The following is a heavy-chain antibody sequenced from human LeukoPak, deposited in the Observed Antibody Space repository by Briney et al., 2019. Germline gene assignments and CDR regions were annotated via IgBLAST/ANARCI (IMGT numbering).Heavy chain of an antibody. CDR1: GYSISSGYY. J-gene: IGHJ5*02. Sequence: SETLSLTCTVSGYSISSGYYWGWIRQPPGKGLQWIGSIYHSGSTSYNPSLKSRVTISVDTSKNQFSLKLSSVTAADTAFYYCARQYSTNWYDDRGWFDPWGQGTLVTVSS. V-gene: IGHV4-38-2*02. CDR2: IYHSGST. CDR3: ARQYSTNWYDDRGWFDP. D-gene: IGHD6-13*01.